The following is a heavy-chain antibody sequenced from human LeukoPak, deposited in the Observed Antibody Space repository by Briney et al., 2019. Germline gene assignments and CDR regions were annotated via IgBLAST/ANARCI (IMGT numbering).Heavy chain of an antibody. V-gene: IGHV3-7*01. J-gene: IGHJ4*02. CDR3: ARDSRYYDILTGYYHPQYYFDY. CDR1: GFTFSSYW. D-gene: IGHD3-9*01. Sequence: GGSLRLSCAASGFTFSSYWMSWVRQAPGKGLEWVANIKQDGSEKYYVDSVKGRFTISRDNAKNSLYLQMNSLRAEDTAVYYCARDSRYYDILTGYYHPQYYFDYWGQGTLVTVSS. CDR2: IKQDGSEK.